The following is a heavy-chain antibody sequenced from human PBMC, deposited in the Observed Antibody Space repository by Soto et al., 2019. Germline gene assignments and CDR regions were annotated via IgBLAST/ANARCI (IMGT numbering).Heavy chain of an antibody. CDR2: ISAYNGNT. D-gene: IGHD3-9*01. CDR1: GYTFTIYG. Sequence: ASVKVSCKASGYTFTIYGISWVLQAPGQGLEWMGWISAYNGNTNYAQKLQGRVTMTTDTSTSTAYMELRSLRSDDTAVYYCARLRRDYDILNGGDYNWFDPWGQGTLVTVSS. CDR3: ARLRRDYDILNGGDYNWFDP. J-gene: IGHJ5*02. V-gene: IGHV1-18*01.